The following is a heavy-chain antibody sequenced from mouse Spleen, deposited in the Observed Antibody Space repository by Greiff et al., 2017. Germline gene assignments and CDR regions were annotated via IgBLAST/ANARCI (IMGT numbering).Heavy chain of an antibody. Sequence: EVKLMESGGGLVKPGGSLKLSCAASGFTFSSYAMSWVRHTPEKRLEWVATSSSGGSYTYYPASVKGRFTISRDNAKNTLYLQMSSLRSEDTAMYYCAREAYGNSHFDYWGQGTTLTVSS. J-gene: IGHJ2*01. CDR2: SSSGGSYT. CDR1: GFTFSSYA. V-gene: IGHV5-9-1*01. D-gene: IGHD2-10*02. CDR3: AREAYGNSHFDY.